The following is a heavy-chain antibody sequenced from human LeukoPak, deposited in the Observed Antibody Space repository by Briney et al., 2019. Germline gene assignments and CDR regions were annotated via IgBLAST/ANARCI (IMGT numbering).Heavy chain of an antibody. CDR3: ARVQSERWLQFCADY. J-gene: IGHJ4*02. Sequence: GASVKVSCKASGYTFTSYGISWVRQAPGQGLEWMGWISAYNGNTNYAQKLQGRVTMTTDTSTSTAYMELRSLRSDDTAVYYCARVQSERWLQFCADYWGQGTLVTVSS. D-gene: IGHD5-24*01. CDR2: ISAYNGNT. V-gene: IGHV1-18*01. CDR1: GYTFTSYG.